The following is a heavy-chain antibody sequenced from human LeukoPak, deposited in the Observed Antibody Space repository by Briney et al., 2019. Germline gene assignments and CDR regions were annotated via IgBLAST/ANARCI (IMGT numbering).Heavy chain of an antibody. V-gene: IGHV3-7*01. J-gene: IGHJ4*02. CDR3: ARRAPSHDFDD. CDR1: GFTFNRYW. CDR2: IKQDGSEK. Sequence: GGSLRLSCAASGFTFNRYWMSWVRQAPGKGLEWVANIKQDGSEKYYVDSVKGRFTISRDNAKNSLYLQMNSLRAEDTAVYYCARRAPSHDFDDWGQGTLVTVSS.